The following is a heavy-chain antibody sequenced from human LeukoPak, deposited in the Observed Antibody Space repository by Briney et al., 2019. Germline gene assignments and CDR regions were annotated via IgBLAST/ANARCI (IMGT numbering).Heavy chain of an antibody. CDR1: GGTFSSYA. V-gene: IGHV1-69*06. Sequence: SVKVSCKASGGTFSSYAISWVRQAPGQGLEWMGGIIPIFGTANYAQKFQGRVTITADKSTSTAYMELSSLRSEDTAVYYCARVQTGYSYGIPYYYYYYMDVWGKGTTVTVSS. CDR2: IIPIFGTA. D-gene: IGHD5-18*01. J-gene: IGHJ6*03. CDR3: ARVQTGYSYGIPYYYYYYMDV.